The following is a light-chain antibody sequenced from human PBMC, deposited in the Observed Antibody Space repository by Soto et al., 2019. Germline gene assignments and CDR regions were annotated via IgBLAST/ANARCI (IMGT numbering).Light chain of an antibody. CDR1: QGIGSD. J-gene: IGKJ2*01. CDR3: LQDRSYPYT. CDR2: DAS. Sequence: AIQMTQSPSSLSASAGDRVTIACRASQGIGSDLGWYQQKAGKAPKLLIYDASSLQSGVPSRFSGSGSGTDFTLTISSRQPEDFATYYCLQDRSYPYTFGQGTTLEIK. V-gene: IGKV1-6*01.